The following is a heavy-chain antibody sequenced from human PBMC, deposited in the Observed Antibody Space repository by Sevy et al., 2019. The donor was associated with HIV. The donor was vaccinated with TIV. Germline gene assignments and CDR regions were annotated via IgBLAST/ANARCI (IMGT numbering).Heavy chain of an antibody. CDR2: ISGSGGSGDKT. D-gene: IGHD3-22*01. J-gene: IGHJ4*02. V-gene: IGHV3-23*01. CDR3: ARKYDSSGYFDY. CDR1: VFTFSSYA. Sequence: GGSLRLSCAASVFTFSSYAKNWVRQAPGKGLEWVSGISGSGGSGDKTNYADSVKGRFTISRDDSKNSLYLQLNSLRAEDTAIYYCARKYDSSGYFDYWGQGTLVTVSS.